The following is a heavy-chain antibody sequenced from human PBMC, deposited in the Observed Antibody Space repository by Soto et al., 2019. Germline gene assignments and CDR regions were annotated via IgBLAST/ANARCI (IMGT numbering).Heavy chain of an antibody. CDR2: INHSGST. CDR3: ARGGYYGSGSYPPGDY. V-gene: IGHV4-34*01. Sequence: PSETLSLTCAVYGGSFSGYYWSWIRQPPGKGLEWIGEINHSGSTNYNPSLKSRVTISVDTSKNQFSLKLSSVTAADTAVYYCARGGYYGSGSYPPGDYWGQGTLVTVSS. J-gene: IGHJ4*02. CDR1: GGSFSGYY. D-gene: IGHD3-10*01.